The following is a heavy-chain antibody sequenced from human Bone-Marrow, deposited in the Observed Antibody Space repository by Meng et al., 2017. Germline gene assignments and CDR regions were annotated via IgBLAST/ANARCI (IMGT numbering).Heavy chain of an antibody. Sequence: QVPPVHSGAEVKKPGASVKVSCKASGYTFTSYDINWVRQATGQGLEWMGWMNPNSGNTGYAQKFQGRVTMTRNTSISTAYMELSSLRSEDTAVYYCARGPSGSYPLEYFQHWGQGTLVTVSS. CDR2: MNPNSGNT. J-gene: IGHJ1*01. V-gene: IGHV1-8*01. CDR1: GYTFTSYD. CDR3: ARGPSGSYPLEYFQH. D-gene: IGHD1-26*01.